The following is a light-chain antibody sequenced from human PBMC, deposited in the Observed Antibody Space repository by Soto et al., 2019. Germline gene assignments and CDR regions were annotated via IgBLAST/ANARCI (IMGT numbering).Light chain of an antibody. V-gene: IGKV3-20*01. CDR2: GAS. J-gene: IGKJ1*01. CDR3: QQYGSSPRT. CDR1: QSVSSIY. Sequence: EIVLTQSPGTLSLSPGERATLSCRASQSVSSIYLGWYQQKPGQAPRLLMYGASSRATGIPERFSGSGSGTDFTLTISRLEPEDFAVCYCQQYGSSPRTFGQGTKVDIK.